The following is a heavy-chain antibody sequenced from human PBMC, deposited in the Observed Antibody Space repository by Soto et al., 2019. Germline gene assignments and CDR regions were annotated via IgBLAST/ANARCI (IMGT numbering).Heavy chain of an antibody. CDR3: ARASVIPTRNCGPDY. D-gene: IGHD2-21*01. V-gene: IGHV3-33*01. CDR2: IWFDGINK. CDR1: GFTFSSYG. J-gene: IGHJ4*02. Sequence: GGSLRLSCAASGFTFSSYGMHWVRQAPGKGLEWVAIIWFDGINKYYADSVKGRFTISRDNSKNTLFLEMNSLRAEDTAVYYCARASVIPTRNCGPDYWGQGTLVTVSS.